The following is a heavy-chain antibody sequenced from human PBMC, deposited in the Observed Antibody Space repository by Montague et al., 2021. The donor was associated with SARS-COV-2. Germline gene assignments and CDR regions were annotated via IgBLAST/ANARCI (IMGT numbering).Heavy chain of an antibody. D-gene: IGHD3-3*01. Sequence: SETLSLTCTVSGGSISSSSYYWGWIRQPPGKGLEWIGSIYYSGSTYYNPSLKSRVTISVDTSKNQFSLKLSSVTAADTAVYYCARDGSLRFEIWSGPRHYSYGMDVWGQGTTVTVSS. CDR3: ARDGSLRFEIWSGPRHYSYGMDV. J-gene: IGHJ6*02. V-gene: IGHV4-39*07. CDR2: IYYSGST. CDR1: GGSISSSSYY.